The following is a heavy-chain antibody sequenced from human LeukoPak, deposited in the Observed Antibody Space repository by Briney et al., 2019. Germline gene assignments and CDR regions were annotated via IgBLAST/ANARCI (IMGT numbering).Heavy chain of an antibody. J-gene: IGHJ6*03. CDR3: AKDGLWIGEKKANMDV. V-gene: IGHV3-21*01. CDR1: GFTFSSYT. Sequence: GGSLRLSCAASGFTFSSYTMNWVRQAPGKGLEWVSSITSSSSYIYYADSVKGRFTISRDNAKKSLYLQMNSLRAEDTAVYYCAKDGLWIGEKKANMDVWGKGTTVTVSS. CDR2: ITSSSSYI. D-gene: IGHD3-10*01.